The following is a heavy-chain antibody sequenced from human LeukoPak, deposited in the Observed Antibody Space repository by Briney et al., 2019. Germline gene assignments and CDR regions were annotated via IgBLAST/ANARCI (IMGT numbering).Heavy chain of an antibody. J-gene: IGHJ6*03. CDR2: LYHSDSA. Sequence: SETLSLTCAVSGYSISNGYYWVWIRQPPGRGLEWIGSLYHSDSAYYNTSLRSRVSMSVDTSKNQFSLTLSFVTAADTAVYYCARQHASYYYCYIHVWGSGTTVTASS. CDR1: GYSISNGYY. CDR3: ARQHASYYYCYIHV. V-gene: IGHV4-38-2*01.